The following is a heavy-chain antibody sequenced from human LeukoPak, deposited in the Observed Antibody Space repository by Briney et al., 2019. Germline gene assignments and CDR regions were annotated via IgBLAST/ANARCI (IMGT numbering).Heavy chain of an antibody. CDR2: INHSGST. J-gene: IGHJ3*02. CDR3: ATDSQRPAFDI. CDR1: GASISTYY. D-gene: IGHD5-18*01. Sequence: PSETLSLTCTVSGASISTYYWSWIRQPPGKGLEWIGEINHSGSTNYNPSLKSRVTISVDTSKNQFSLKLSSVAAADTAVYYCATDSQRPAFDIWGQGTMVTVSS. V-gene: IGHV4-34*01.